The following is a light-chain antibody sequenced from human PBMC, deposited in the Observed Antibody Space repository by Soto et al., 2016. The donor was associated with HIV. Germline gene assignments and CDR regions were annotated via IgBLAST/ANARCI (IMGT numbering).Light chain of an antibody. CDR1: KLGDKY. CDR3: QAWDSNTAV. J-gene: IGLJ2*01. V-gene: IGLV3-1*01. CDR2: QDN. Sequence: SYELTQPPSVSVSPGQTASITCSGDKLGDKYACWYQQKPGQSPVLVIYQDNKRPSGIPERFSGSNSGNTVTLTISGTQTIDEADYCCQAWDSNTAVFGGGTKLTVL.